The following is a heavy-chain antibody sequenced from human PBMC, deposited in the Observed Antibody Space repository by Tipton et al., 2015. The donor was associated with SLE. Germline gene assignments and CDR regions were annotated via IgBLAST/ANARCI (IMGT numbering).Heavy chain of an antibody. J-gene: IGHJ6*04. D-gene: IGHD3-10*01. V-gene: IGHV4-31*03. CDR2: IYYSGST. Sequence: TLSLTCTVSGGSISSHYWSWIRQHPGKGLEWIGYIYYSGSTYYNPSLKSRVTISVDTSKNQFSLKLSSVTAADTAVYYCARDDGVYGSDVWGKGTTVTVSS. CDR3: ARDDGVYGSDV. CDR1: GGSISSHY.